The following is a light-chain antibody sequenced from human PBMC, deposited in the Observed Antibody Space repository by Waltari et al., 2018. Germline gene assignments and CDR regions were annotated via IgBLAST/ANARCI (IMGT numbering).Light chain of an antibody. V-gene: IGLV4-69*01. CDR3: ETGGHGTWV. CDR1: SGHSSNI. Sequence: QLVLTQSPSASASLGASVKLTCTLSSGHSSNIIAWLQQQPGKGPRYLMKVNSDGSHRKGDDIPDRCSGSSSGAERYLTSSSLQSEDEADYYCETGGHGTWVFGGGTKLTVL. J-gene: IGLJ3*02. CDR2: VNSDGSH.